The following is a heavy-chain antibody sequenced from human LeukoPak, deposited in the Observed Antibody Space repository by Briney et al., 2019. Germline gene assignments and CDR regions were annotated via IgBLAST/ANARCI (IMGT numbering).Heavy chain of an antibody. CDR2: ISGYGGST. D-gene: IGHD6-13*01. CDR1: GFTFSSYA. Sequence: GGSLRLSCAASGFTFSSYAMSWVRQAPGKGLEWVSVISGYGGSTYYADSVKGRFTISRDNSKNTLYLQMNSLRAEDTAVYYCAKVRQLARTYFDYWGQGTLVTVSS. J-gene: IGHJ4*02. CDR3: AKVRQLARTYFDY. V-gene: IGHV3-23*01.